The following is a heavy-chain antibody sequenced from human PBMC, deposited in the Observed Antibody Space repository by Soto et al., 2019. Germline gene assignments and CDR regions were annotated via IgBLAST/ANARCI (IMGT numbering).Heavy chain of an antibody. J-gene: IGHJ6*02. CDR3: ARGAFRGYSYPLFYYYYGMDV. CDR1: GGTFGGFA. D-gene: IGHD5-18*01. CDR2: IIPIFGTA. Sequence: SVKVSCKASGGTFGGFAIGWVGKAPGQGLRWMGGIIPIFGTANYAQKFQGRVTITADESTSTAYMELSSLRSEDTAVYYCARGAFRGYSYPLFYYYYGMDVWGQGTTVTVSS. V-gene: IGHV1-69*13.